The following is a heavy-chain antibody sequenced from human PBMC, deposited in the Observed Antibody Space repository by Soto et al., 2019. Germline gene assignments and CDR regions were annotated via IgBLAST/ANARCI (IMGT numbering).Heavy chain of an antibody. V-gene: IGHV3-23*01. Sequence: DVQLLESGGGLVQPGGSLRLSCAASRFTFSNYAMNWVRQAPGKGLEWVSSISSSGGSTYYADSVKGRFTISRDNSKNTLYLQINSLRAEDTAVYYCAKNIAVAGTGEFDYWGQGTLVTVSS. CDR2: ISSSGGST. D-gene: IGHD6-19*01. CDR1: RFTFSNYA. CDR3: AKNIAVAGTGEFDY. J-gene: IGHJ4*02.